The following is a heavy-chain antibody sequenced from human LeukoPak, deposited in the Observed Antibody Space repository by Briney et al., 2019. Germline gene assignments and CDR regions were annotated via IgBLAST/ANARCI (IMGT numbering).Heavy chain of an antibody. Sequence: PSETLSLTCTVSGGSISSYYWSWIRQPPGKGLEWIGYIYTSGSTNYNPSLKSRVTISVDTSKNQFSLKLSSVTAADTAVYFCAKKGGSGNLVYFDYWGQGALVTVSS. D-gene: IGHD3-10*01. V-gene: IGHV4-4*09. CDR2: IYTSGST. J-gene: IGHJ4*02. CDR3: AKKGGSGNLVYFDY. CDR1: GGSISSYY.